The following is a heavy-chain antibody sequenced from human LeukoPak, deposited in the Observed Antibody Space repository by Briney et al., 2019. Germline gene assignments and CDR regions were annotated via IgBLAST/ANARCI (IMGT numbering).Heavy chain of an antibody. CDR2: IYPADSDT. J-gene: IGHJ4*02. Sequence: PGESLKISCKGSGYSFATFWIGWVRQMPGKGLEWMGVIYPADSDTRYSPSFQGQVTMSAGKSINTAYLQWGSLKASDTAMYYCARGRGATVITNFDYWGQGTLVTVSS. V-gene: IGHV5-51*01. CDR1: GYSFATFW. D-gene: IGHD4-23*01. CDR3: ARGRGATVITNFDY.